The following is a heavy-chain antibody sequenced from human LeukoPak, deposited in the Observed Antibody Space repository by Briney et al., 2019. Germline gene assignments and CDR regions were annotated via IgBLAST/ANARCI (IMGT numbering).Heavy chain of an antibody. CDR2: IYHSGST. Sequence: SETLSLTCTVSGYSISSGYYWGWIRQPPGKGLEWIGSIYHSGSTYYNPSLKSRVTISVDTSKNQFSLKLSSVTAADTAVYYCATRSTQYYFDYWGQGTLVTVSS. CDR1: GYSISSGYY. V-gene: IGHV4-38-2*02. J-gene: IGHJ4*02. CDR3: ATRSTQYYFDY.